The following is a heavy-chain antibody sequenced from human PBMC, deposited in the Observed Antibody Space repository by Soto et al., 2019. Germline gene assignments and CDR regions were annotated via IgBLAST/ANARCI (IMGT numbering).Heavy chain of an antibody. J-gene: IGHJ5*02. Sequence: SVKVSCKASGGTFNSYDINWVRQAPGQGLEWMGGIIPIVETPKYAQKFQGRVTITADESTNTVYMELSSLRSEDTAMYYCARLSRPNYYDTSGFFKDNWFYPQRKETLVTISS. D-gene: IGHD3-22*01. V-gene: IGHV1-69*13. CDR3: ARLSRPNYYDTSGFFKDNWFYP. CDR1: GGTFNSYD. CDR2: IIPIVETP.